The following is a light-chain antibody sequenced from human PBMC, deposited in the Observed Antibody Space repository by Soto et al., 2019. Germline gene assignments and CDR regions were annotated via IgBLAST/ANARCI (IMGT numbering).Light chain of an antibody. Sequence: QSALTQPASVSGSPGQAITISCTGTSSDVGGYNYVSWYQQQPVKSPKLMIYDVSKRPSGVSNRFPGSKSGNTASLTISGLQAEDEADYYCSSYTSSSTWVFGGGTKLTVL. CDR3: SSYTSSSTWV. V-gene: IGLV2-14*01. CDR1: SSDVGGYNY. CDR2: DVS. J-gene: IGLJ3*02.